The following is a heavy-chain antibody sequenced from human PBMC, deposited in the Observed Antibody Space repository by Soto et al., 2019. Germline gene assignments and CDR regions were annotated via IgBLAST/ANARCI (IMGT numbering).Heavy chain of an antibody. CDR1: GFTFSNQW. D-gene: IGHD2-8*02. CDR3: VREWYMDH. Sequence: VQLVESGGGLVQPGESLRLSCAASGFTFSNQWINWIRQTPGRGLEWLAVIKQDGSEKYNVDSVKGRYTVSRDNVMNSAYLQKKSLRVDGRAVYYCVREWYMDHWGQGTLVTVSS. V-gene: IGHV3-7*04. CDR2: IKQDGSEK. J-gene: IGHJ4*02.